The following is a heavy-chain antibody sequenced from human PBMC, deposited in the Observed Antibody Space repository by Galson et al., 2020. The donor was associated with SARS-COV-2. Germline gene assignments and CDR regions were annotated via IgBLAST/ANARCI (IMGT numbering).Heavy chain of an antibody. V-gene: IGHV3-21*01. D-gene: IGHD6-13*01. CDR3: ASILAAAGTTYYYYGMDV. CDR2: ISSSSSYI. J-gene: IGHJ6*02. Sequence: GGSLRLSCAASGFTFSSYSMNWVRQAPGKGLEWVSSISSSSSYIYYADSVKGRFTISRDNAKNSLYLQMNSLRAEDTAVYYCASILAAAGTTYYYYGMDVWGQGTTVTVSS. CDR1: GFTFSSYS.